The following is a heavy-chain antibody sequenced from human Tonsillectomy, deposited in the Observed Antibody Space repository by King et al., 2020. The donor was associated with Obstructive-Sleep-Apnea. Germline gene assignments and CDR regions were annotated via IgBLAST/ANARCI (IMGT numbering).Heavy chain of an antibody. Sequence: VQLQESGPGLVKPSETLSLTCTVSGGSISSYYWSWIRQPPGKGLEWFGYIYYSGSTNYNPSLKSRVTISVDTSKNQFSLKLSPVTAADTAVYYCASAGSFVGYWGQGTLVTVSS. CDR1: GGSISSYY. J-gene: IGHJ4*02. CDR2: IYYSGST. V-gene: IGHV4-59*08. D-gene: IGHD3-10*01. CDR3: ASAGSFVGY.